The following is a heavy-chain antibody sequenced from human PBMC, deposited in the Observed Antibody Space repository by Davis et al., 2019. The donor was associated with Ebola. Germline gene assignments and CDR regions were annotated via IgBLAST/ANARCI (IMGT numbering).Heavy chain of an antibody. CDR2: INPNDGRT. CDR1: GYTFTNYY. Sequence: ASVKVSCKASGYTFTNYYMHWVRQAPGQGLEWMGMINPNDGRTIYAQKFQGRVTVTRDTSTTTVYMDLSSLRSEDTALYYCTAYDSTFRNYWGQGTLVTVSS. D-gene: IGHD3-22*01. CDR3: TAYDSTFRNY. J-gene: IGHJ4*02. V-gene: IGHV1-46*01.